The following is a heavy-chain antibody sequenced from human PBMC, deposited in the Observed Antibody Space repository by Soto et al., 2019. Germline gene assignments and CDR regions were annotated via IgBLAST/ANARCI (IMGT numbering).Heavy chain of an antibody. Sequence: GSLRLAGSASGFTFSDYYMSWIRQAPGKGLEWVSYISSSSSYTNYADSVKGRFTISRDNAKNSLYLQMNSLRAEDTAVYYCARVDYSDLGPHDAFDIWGQGTMVTVSS. D-gene: IGHD2-15*01. V-gene: IGHV3-11*06. CDR1: GFTFSDYY. CDR3: ARVDYSDLGPHDAFDI. CDR2: ISSSSSYT. J-gene: IGHJ3*02.